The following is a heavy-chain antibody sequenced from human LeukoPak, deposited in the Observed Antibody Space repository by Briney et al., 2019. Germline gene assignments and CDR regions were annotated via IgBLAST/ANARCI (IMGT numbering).Heavy chain of an antibody. CDR1: GYTFTSYG. J-gene: IGHJ4*02. CDR2: ISAYNGNT. V-gene: IGHV1-18*01. CDR3: TRAPYYYDSSGYYPSHFDY. Sequence: ASVKVSCKASGYTFTSYGISWVRQAPGQGLEWMGWISAYNGNTNYAQKLQGRATMTTDTSTSTAYMELRSLRSDDTAVYYCTRAPYYYDSSGYYPSHFDYWGQGTLVTVSS. D-gene: IGHD3-22*01.